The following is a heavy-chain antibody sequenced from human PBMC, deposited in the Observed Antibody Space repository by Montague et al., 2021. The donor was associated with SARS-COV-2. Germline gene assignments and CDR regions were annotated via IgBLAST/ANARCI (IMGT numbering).Heavy chain of an antibody. CDR1: GGSLSGYY. J-gene: IGHJ6*02. D-gene: IGHD3-10*01. V-gene: IGHV4-34*01. CDR3: ASGIYPSGSYYNRNYYGLNI. CDR2: INHSANT. Sequence: SETLSLTCAVHGGSLSGYYWSWIRQPPEKGLEWIGEINHSANTKYNPSLKSPVTISIDTSKNRFSLKMTSVTAADTATYYCASGIYPSGSYYNRNYYGLNIWGPGTTVIVSS.